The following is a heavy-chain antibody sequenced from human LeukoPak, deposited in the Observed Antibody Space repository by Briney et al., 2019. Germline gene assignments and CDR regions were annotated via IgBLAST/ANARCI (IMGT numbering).Heavy chain of an antibody. D-gene: IGHD6-19*01. CDR3: ARDGEICGWYCHPTDLGYYFDY. V-gene: IGHV3-30*04. CDR1: GFTFSSYA. J-gene: IGHJ4*02. CDR2: ISYDGSNK. Sequence: GRSLRLSCAASGFTFSSYAMHWVRQAPGKGLEWVAVISYDGSNKYYADSVKGRFTISRDNSKNTLYLQMNSLRAEDTAVYYCARDGEICGWYCHPTDLGYYFDYLGPGTLVTVSS.